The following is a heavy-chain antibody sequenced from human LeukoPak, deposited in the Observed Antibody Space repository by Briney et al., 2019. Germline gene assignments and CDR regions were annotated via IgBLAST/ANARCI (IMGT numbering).Heavy chain of an antibody. D-gene: IGHD6-6*01. CDR2: ISSNGGST. Sequence: GGSLRLSCSASGFTFSSYAMHWVRQAPGKGLVYVSAISSNGGSTYYADSVKGRFTISRDNSKNTLYLQMSSLRAEDTAVYYCVKGPIVARYFDYWGQGTLVTVSS. CDR3: VKGPIVARYFDY. CDR1: GFTFSSYA. V-gene: IGHV3-64D*09. J-gene: IGHJ4*02.